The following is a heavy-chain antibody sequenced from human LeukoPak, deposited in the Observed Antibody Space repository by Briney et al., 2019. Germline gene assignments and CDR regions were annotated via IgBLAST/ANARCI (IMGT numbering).Heavy chain of an antibody. V-gene: IGHV4-61*02. CDR3: ARTYYYYMDV. CDR1: GGSIGNGTYY. CDR2: TYSSGST. J-gene: IGHJ6*03. Sequence: SETLSLTCTVSGGSIGNGTYYWSWIRQPAGKGLEWIGRTYSSGSTNYNPSFKSRLTISVDTSKNQFSLKLTSVTAADTAVYYCARTYYYYMDVWGKGTTVTVSS.